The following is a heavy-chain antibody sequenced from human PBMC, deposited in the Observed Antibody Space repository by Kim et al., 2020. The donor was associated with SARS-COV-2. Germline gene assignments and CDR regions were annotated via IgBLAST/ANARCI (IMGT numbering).Heavy chain of an antibody. CDR3: ARGCEY. CDR1: AGSISSYY. V-gene: IGHV4-59*13. Sequence: SETLSLTCTVSAGSISSYYWSWIRQPPGKGLEWIGYIYYSGSTNYNPSLKSRVTISVDTSKNQFSLKLSSVTAADTAVYYCARGCEYWGQGTLVTVSS. J-gene: IGHJ4*02. CDR2: IYYSGST.